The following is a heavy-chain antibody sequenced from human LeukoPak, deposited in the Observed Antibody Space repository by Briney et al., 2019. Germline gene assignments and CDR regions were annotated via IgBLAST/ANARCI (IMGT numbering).Heavy chain of an antibody. J-gene: IGHJ4*02. CDR3: AKDRYSGLNTIDY. CDR1: ELTFSTYG. CDR2: IPYDGSYK. D-gene: IGHD6-13*01. Sequence: TGGSLRLSCAASELTFSTYGMHWVRQAPGKGLEWVAVIPYDGSYKFYADSVKGRFTISRDNSKSTLYLQMNSLRAEDTAVYYCAKDRYSGLNTIDYWGQGTLVTVSS. V-gene: IGHV3-30*18.